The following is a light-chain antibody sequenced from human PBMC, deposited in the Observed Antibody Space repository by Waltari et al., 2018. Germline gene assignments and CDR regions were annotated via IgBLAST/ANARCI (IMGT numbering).Light chain of an antibody. CDR2: VNSDGSH. Sequence: QLVLTQSPSASASLGASVKLTCTLDSGHSSNIIAWLQQQPEKGPLYLLKVNSDGSHSQGADIPALFSGSSSWPERYLIISSVQSEDGADYYCQTGGHGTWVFGGGTKLTVL. CDR1: SGHSSNI. J-gene: IGLJ3*02. V-gene: IGLV4-69*01. CDR3: QTGGHGTWV.